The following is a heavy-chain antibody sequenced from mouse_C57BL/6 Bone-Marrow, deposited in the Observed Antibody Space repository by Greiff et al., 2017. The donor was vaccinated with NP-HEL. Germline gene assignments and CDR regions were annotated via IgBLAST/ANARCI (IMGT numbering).Heavy chain of an antibody. CDR1: GYTFTSYW. D-gene: IGHD1-1*01. CDR2: INPSSGYT. J-gene: IGHJ2*01. Sequence: QVQLQQSGAELAKPGASVKLSCKASGYTFTSYWMHWVKQRPGQGLAWIGYINPSSGYTKYNQKFKDKATLTADNSSSTAYMQLSSLTDEDSAVYYCAREEVITTVVATDYWGQGTTLTVSS. CDR3: AREEVITTVVATDY. V-gene: IGHV1-7*01.